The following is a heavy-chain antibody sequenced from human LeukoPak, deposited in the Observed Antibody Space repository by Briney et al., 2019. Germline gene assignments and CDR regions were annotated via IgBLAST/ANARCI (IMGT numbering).Heavy chain of an antibody. CDR1: GGSISSYY. D-gene: IGHD6-13*01. Sequence: SETLSLTCTVSGGSISSYYWSWIRQPAGKGLEWIGRIYTSGGTNYNPSLKSRVTMSVDTSKNQFSLKLSSVTAADTAVYYCARGGSSWYCKDSCAFDFWGQGTMVTVSS. J-gene: IGHJ3*01. CDR2: IYTSGGT. V-gene: IGHV4-4*07. CDR3: ARGGSSWYCKDSCAFDF.